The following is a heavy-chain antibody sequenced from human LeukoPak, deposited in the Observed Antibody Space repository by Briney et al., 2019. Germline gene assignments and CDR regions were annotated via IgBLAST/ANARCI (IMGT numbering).Heavy chain of an antibody. V-gene: IGHV4-4*07. CDR1: GGSMSSYY. CDR2: IYSSGST. CDR3: ARAVDARDGMDV. Sequence: SETLSLTCTVSGGSMSSYYRTWIRQPAGKGLEWIGRIYSSGSTSYNPSLKSRITMSVDTSKNQFSLKVYSVTAADTAVYYCARAVDARDGMDVWGLGTTVSVSS. D-gene: IGHD4-23*01. J-gene: IGHJ6*02.